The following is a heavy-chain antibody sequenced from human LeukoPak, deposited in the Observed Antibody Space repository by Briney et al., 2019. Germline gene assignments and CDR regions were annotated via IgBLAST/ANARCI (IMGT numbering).Heavy chain of an antibody. V-gene: IGHV4-59*08. CDR2: IYYSGST. D-gene: IGHD4-11*01. J-gene: IGHJ6*03. Sequence: SETLSLTCTVSGGPISSYYWNWIRQPPGKGLEWIGYIYYSGSTNYNPSLKSRVTISVDTSKNQFSLKLSSVTTADTAVYYCARAVEVTTPHGYYYYYYMDVWGKGTTVTVSS. CDR1: GGPISSYY. CDR3: ARAVEVTTPHGYYYYYYMDV.